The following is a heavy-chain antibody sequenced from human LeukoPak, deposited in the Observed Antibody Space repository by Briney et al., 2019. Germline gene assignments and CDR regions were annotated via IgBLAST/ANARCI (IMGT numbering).Heavy chain of an antibody. V-gene: IGHV1-69*01. Sequence: SVKVSCKASGGTFSSYAISWVRQAPGQGLEWMGGIIPIFGTANYAQRFQGRVTITADESTSTAYMELSSLRSEDTAVYYCARARGNTYGYYYYYMDVWGKGTTVTVSS. CDR1: GGTFSSYA. CDR2: IIPIFGTA. CDR3: ARARGNTYGYYYYYMDV. D-gene: IGHD3-16*01. J-gene: IGHJ6*03.